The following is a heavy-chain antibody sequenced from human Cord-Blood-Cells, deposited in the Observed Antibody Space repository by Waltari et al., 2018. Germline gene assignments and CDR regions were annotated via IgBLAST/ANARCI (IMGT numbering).Heavy chain of an antibody. CDR2: INPNSGGT. J-gene: IGHJ3*02. D-gene: IGHD1-26*01. CDR1: GYTFTGYY. CDR3: ARGGVGIVGATDAFDI. V-gene: IGHV1-2*04. Sequence: QVQLVQSGAEVKKPGASVKVSCKASGYTFTGYYMHWVPQAPGQGLEWMGWINPNSGGTNYAQKFQGWVTMTRDTSISTAYMELSRLRSDDTAVYYCARGGVGIVGATDAFDIWGQGTMVTVSS.